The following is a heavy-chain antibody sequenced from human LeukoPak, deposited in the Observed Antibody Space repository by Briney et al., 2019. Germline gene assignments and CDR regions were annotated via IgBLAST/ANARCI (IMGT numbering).Heavy chain of an antibody. CDR1: GFTFSRYA. CDR2: ISGSGGST. D-gene: IGHD3-10*01. Sequence: GGSLRLSCAASGFTFSRYAMSWVRQAPGKGLEWVSAISGSGGSTYYADSVKGRFTISRNNSKNTLYLQMNSLRAEDTAVYYCAKCLMVRGVHDYWGQGTLVTVSS. V-gene: IGHV3-23*01. J-gene: IGHJ4*02. CDR3: AKCLMVRGVHDY.